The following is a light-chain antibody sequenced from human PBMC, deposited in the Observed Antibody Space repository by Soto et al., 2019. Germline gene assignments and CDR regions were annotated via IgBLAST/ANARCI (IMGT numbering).Light chain of an antibody. Sequence: QSALTQPASVSGSPGQSITISCTGTSSDVGGYNYVSWYQQHPGKAPKLMIYDVSNRPSGVSNRFSGSKSGNTASLTFSGLQAEDEADYYCSSYTSSSTPPWVFGGGTKLTVL. CDR1: SSDVGGYNY. V-gene: IGLV2-14*01. CDR3: SSYTSSSTPPWV. CDR2: DVS. J-gene: IGLJ3*02.